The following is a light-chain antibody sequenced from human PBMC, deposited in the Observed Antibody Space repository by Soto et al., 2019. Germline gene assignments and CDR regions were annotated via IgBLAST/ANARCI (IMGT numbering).Light chain of an antibody. CDR2: GNS. V-gene: IGLV1-40*01. Sequence: SVLTQPPSVSGAPGQRVTISCTGSSSNIGAGHDVHWYQQLPGTAPKFLIYGNSNRPSGVPDRFSGSKSGTSASLAITGLQTEDEADYYCQSYDSSLSGYVFGTGTK. J-gene: IGLJ1*01. CDR3: QSYDSSLSGYV. CDR1: SSNIGAGHD.